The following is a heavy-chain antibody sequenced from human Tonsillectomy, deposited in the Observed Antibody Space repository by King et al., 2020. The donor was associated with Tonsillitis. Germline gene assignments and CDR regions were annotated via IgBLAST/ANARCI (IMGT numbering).Heavy chain of an antibody. J-gene: IGHJ4*02. CDR3: GRDQVPVIYDY. D-gene: IGHD2-21*01. CDR2: INHSGTT. CDR1: GYSITSTYY. Sequence: QMQLQESGPGLVKPSETLSLTCTVSGYSITSTYYWGWIRQPPGRGLEWIASINHSGTTYYNPSLKSRVLISVDTSTNQFSLKLTSVTAADTAVYYCGRDQVPVIYDYWGQGILVTASS. V-gene: IGHV4-38-2*02.